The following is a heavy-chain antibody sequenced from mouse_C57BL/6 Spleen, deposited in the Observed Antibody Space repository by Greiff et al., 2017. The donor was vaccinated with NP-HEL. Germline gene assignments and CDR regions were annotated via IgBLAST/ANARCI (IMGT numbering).Heavy chain of an antibody. CDR1: GYAFSSSW. D-gene: IGHD4-1*01. Sequence: QVQLKQSGPELVKPGASVKISCKASGYAFSSSWMNWVKQRPGKGLEWIGRIYPGDGDTNYNGKFKGKATLTADKSSSTAYMQLSSLTSEDSAVYFCAREGWDGFAYWGQGTLVTVSA. CDR3: AREGWDGFAY. CDR2: IYPGDGDT. V-gene: IGHV1-82*01. J-gene: IGHJ3*01.